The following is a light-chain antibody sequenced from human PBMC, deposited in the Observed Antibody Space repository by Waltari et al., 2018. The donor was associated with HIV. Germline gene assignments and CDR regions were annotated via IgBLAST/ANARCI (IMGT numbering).Light chain of an antibody. CDR3: SSYTSSSTWV. V-gene: IGLV2-14*01. CDR2: EVS. Sequence: QSALTQPASVSGSPGQSIPISSTGTSSDVGGYNYVSWYQQHPGKAPKLMIYEVSNRPSGVSNRFSGSKSGNTASLTISGLQAEDEADYYCSSYTSSSTWVFGGGTKLTVL. CDR1: SSDVGGYNY. J-gene: IGLJ3*02.